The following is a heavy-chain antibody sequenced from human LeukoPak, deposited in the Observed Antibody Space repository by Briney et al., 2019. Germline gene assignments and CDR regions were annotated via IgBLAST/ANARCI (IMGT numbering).Heavy chain of an antibody. CDR3: ASIGGGSWRNPGYWFYP. D-gene: IGHD2-15*01. J-gene: IGHJ5*02. CDR1: GASISSASDY. CDR2: IYYGGST. Sequence: SETLSLTCAVSGASISSASDYWGWIRQPPGKGLEWLGSIYYGGSTYDNPSLRSRVTISVDTSKNQFSLKLTSVTAADTAVYYCASIGGGSWRNPGYWFYPWGQGNLVTVSS. V-gene: IGHV4-39*01.